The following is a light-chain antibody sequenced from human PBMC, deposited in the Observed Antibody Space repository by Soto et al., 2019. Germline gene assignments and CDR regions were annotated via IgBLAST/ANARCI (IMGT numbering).Light chain of an antibody. J-gene: IGKJ5*01. V-gene: IGKV1-33*01. CDR1: QDIKNY. Sequence: DIQMTQSPSSLSASVGDRVTITCQASQDIKNYLNWLQQKPGTAPKPLIYDASNLETGVPSRFSRSGSGTHFTLTISSLQPEVVATYYCQHHDNLHTFGQGTRLEIK. CDR2: DAS. CDR3: QHHDNLHT.